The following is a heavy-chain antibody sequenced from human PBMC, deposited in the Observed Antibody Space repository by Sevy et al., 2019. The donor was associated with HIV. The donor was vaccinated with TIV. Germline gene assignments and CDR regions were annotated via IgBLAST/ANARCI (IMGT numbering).Heavy chain of an antibody. Sequence: ASVKVSCKASGYTFTNYGISWVRQAPGQGLEWMGWISAYNGNTNYAQKLQGRVTMTTDTSTSTAYMELRSLRSDDTAVYYCARAGNLVVVQGVTLDAYDIWGQGTMVTVSS. CDR2: ISAYNGNT. D-gene: IGHD3-10*01. CDR1: GYTFTNYG. CDR3: ARAGNLVVVQGVTLDAYDI. J-gene: IGHJ3*02. V-gene: IGHV1-18*01.